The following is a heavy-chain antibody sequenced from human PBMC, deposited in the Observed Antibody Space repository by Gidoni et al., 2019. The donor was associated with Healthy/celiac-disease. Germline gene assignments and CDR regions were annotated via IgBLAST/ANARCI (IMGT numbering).Heavy chain of an antibody. CDR2: INAGNGNT. J-gene: IGHJ4*02. D-gene: IGHD2-2*01. V-gene: IGHV1-3*01. CDR3: ARNEDIVVVPALTDFWSGYSYGMGDH. Sequence: QVQLVQSGAEVKKPGASVKVSCKASGYPFTSYAIPWVRQAPGQRLEWMGWINAGNGNTKYSQKFQGRVTITRDTSASTAYMELSSLRSEDTAVYYCARNEDIVVVPALTDFWSGYSYGMGDHWGQGTLVTVSS. CDR1: GYPFTSYA.